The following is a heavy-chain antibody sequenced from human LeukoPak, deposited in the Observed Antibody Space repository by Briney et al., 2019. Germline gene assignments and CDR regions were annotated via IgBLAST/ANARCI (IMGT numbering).Heavy chain of an antibody. CDR1: GYTFTSYY. CDR2: INPSGGST. V-gene: IGHV1-46*01. J-gene: IGHJ3*02. CDR3: ARDARTTVTKGDAFDI. Sequence: ASVKVSCKASGYTFTSYYMHWVRQAPGQGLEWMGIINPSGGSTSYAQKFQGRVTMTRDTSTSTVYMELSSLRSEDTAVYYCARDARTTVTKGDAFDIWGQGTMVTVSS. D-gene: IGHD4-17*01.